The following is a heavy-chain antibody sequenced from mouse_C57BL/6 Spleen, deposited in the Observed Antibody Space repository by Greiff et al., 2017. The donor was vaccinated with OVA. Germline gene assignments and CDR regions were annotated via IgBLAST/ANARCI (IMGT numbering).Heavy chain of an antibody. Sequence: EVKVVESGGGLVQPGGSMKLSCVASGFTFSNYWMNWVRQSPEKGLEWVAQIRLKSDNYATHYAESVKGRFTISRDDSKSSVYLQMNNLRAEDTGIYYCTEDERDAMDYWGQGTSVTVSS. CDR2: IRLKSDNYAT. CDR3: TEDERDAMDY. J-gene: IGHJ4*01. V-gene: IGHV6-3*01. CDR1: GFTFSNYW.